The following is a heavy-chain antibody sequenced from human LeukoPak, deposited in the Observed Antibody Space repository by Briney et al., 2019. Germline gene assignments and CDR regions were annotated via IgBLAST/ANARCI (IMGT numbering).Heavy chain of an antibody. CDR3: ASRSVVATYFDY. CDR2: ITAGSSNT. CDR1: GYTFAAYA. D-gene: IGHD5-12*01. Sequence: ASVKVSCKASGYTFAAYAMHWLRQAPGQSLEWVGWITAGSSNTKYSRKFQGRVTITRDTSASTSYMELSSLTSEDTAVYYCASRSVVATYFDYWGQGSLVTVSS. J-gene: IGHJ4*02. V-gene: IGHV1-3*01.